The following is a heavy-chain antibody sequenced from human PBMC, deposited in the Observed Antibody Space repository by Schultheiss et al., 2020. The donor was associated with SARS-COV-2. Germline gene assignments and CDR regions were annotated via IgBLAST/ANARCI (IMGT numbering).Heavy chain of an antibody. V-gene: IGHV3-73*01. CDR1: GFTFSSYE. J-gene: IGHJ4*02. CDR3: TRLEATSAFDY. Sequence: GGSLRLSCAASGFTFSSYEMNWVRQAPGKGLEWVGRIRSKANSYATAYAASVKGRFTISRDDSKNTAYLQMNSLKTEDTAVYYCTRLEATSAFDYWGQGTLVTVSS. D-gene: IGHD3-3*01. CDR2: IRSKANSYAT.